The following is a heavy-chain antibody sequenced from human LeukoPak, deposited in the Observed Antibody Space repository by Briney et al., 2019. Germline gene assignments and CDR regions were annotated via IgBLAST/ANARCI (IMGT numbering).Heavy chain of an antibody. CDR3: VRSLDY. J-gene: IGHJ4*02. CDR1: GFPFSSYA. Sequence: GGSLRLSCAASGFPFSSYAMNWVRQAPGKGLEWVSVIAGSDGFTQYADSVKGRFTISRDNSKNTVYLQMNRLRVEDTALYYCVRSLDYWGQGTLVTVSS. CDR2: IAGSDGFT. V-gene: IGHV3-23*01.